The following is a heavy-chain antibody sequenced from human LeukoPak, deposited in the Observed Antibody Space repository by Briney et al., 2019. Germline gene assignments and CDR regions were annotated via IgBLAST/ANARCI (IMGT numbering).Heavy chain of an antibody. Sequence: PSETLSPTCTVSSGSISNYYSSWIRQSPGKGLEWIGYIYYTGSTNYNPSLKNRVTILVDTSNNQFSLKLSSVTAADTAVYYCARGFCSGGHCYRTFFDYWGQANLLTLSS. J-gene: IGHJ4*02. CDR1: SGSISNYY. V-gene: IGHV4-59*01. CDR2: IYYTGST. CDR3: ARGFCSGGHCYRTFFDY. D-gene: IGHD2-15*01.